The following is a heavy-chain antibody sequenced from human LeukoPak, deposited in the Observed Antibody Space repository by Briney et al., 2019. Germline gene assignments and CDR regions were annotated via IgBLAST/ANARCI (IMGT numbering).Heavy chain of an antibody. D-gene: IGHD3-3*01. CDR3: AKGRFLEWLRFDY. J-gene: IGHJ4*02. CDR1: GFTFSTYA. CDR2: MAYDGSNK. V-gene: IGHV3-30*04. Sequence: GGSLRLSCAASGFTFSTYAMHWVRQAPGTGLEWVAVMAYDGSNKVHADSVKGRFTISRDNSKKTLYLQMNSLRAEDTAVYYCAKGRFLEWLRFDYWGQGTLVTVSS.